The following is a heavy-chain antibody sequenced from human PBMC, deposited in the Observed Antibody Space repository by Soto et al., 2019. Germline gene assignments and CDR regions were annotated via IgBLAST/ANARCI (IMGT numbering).Heavy chain of an antibody. CDR2: IYYSGST. J-gene: IGHJ4*02. CDR3: ARGCYDSSGYYFSPHTYYFDY. CDR1: GGSISSGGYY. V-gene: IGHV4-31*03. Sequence: PSETLSLTCTVSGGSISSGGYYWSWIRQHPGKGLEWIGYIYYSGSTYYNPSLKSRVTISVDTSKNQFSLKLSSVTAADTAVYYCARGCYDSSGYYFSPHTYYFDYWGQGTLVTVSS. D-gene: IGHD3-22*01.